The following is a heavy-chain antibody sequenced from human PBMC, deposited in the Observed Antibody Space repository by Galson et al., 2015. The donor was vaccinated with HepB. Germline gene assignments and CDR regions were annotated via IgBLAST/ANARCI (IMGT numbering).Heavy chain of an antibody. V-gene: IGHV5-51*01. CDR2: IYPGDSDT. CDR1: GYSFTSYW. J-gene: IGHJ5*02. Sequence: QSGAEVKKPGESLKISCKGSGYSFTSYWIGWERQMPGKGLEWMGIIYPGDSDTRYSPSFQGQVTISADKSISTAYLQWSSLKASDTAMYYCARLNRGGIVVRGAWFDPWGQGTLVTVSS. CDR3: ARLNRGGIVVRGAWFDP. D-gene: IGHD2-2*01.